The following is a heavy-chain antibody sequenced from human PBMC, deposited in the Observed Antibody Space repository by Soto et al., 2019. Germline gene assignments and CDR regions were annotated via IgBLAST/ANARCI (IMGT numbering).Heavy chain of an antibody. D-gene: IGHD6-6*01. CDR2: ISAYTDTP. Sequence: ASVQVSFAASGYALTNFGVTLVRRAPGQGLEWMGWISAYTDTPNYAQKFQGRVTMTIDTSTSTAYMDLRSLTSDDTSVYYCARVRAALADGLDPWGQSNLVTVSS. CDR1: GYALTNFG. J-gene: IGHJ5*02. V-gene: IGHV1-18*01. CDR3: ARVRAALADGLDP.